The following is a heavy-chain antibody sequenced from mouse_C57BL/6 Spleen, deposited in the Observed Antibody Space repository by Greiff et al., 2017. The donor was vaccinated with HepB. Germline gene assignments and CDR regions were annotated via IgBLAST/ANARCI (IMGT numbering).Heavy chain of an antibody. V-gene: IGHV1-82*01. D-gene: IGHD1-1*01. CDR2: IYPGDGDT. J-gene: IGHJ2*01. Sequence: VQLQQSGPELVKPGASVKISCKASGYAFSSSWMNWVKHRPGKGLEWIGRIYPGDGDTNYNGKFKGKATLTADKSSSTAYMQLSSLTSEDSAVYFCAREGIFTTVVDYWGQGTTLTVSS. CDR3: AREGIFTTVVDY. CDR1: GYAFSSSW.